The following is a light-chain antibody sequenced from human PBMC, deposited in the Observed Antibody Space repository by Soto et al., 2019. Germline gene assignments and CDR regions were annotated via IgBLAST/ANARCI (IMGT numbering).Light chain of an antibody. V-gene: IGLV2-11*01. J-gene: IGLJ1*01. CDR1: GSDVGNYNY. CDR2: DVR. Sequence: QSALTQPRSVSGSPGQSVTISCTGTGSDVGNYNYVSWYQQYPGKVPKRIIYDVRKRPSGVPDRFSGSKSGNTASLTISGLQAEDEADYFCCSYAGSYTYVFGTGTKLTVL. CDR3: CSYAGSYTYV.